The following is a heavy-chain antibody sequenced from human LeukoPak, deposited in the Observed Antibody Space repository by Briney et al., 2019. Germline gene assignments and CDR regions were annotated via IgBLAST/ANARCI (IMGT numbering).Heavy chain of an antibody. CDR3: ARGFTAAGTLYYYYYYMDV. CDR1: GGSFSGYY. CDR2: INHSGST. D-gene: IGHD6-13*01. Sequence: SETLSLTCAVYGGSFSGYYWSWIRQPPGKGPEWIGEINHSGSTNYNPSLKSRVTISVDTSKNQFSLKLSSVTAADTAVYYCARGFTAAGTLYYYYYYMDVWGKGTTVTVSS. V-gene: IGHV4-34*01. J-gene: IGHJ6*03.